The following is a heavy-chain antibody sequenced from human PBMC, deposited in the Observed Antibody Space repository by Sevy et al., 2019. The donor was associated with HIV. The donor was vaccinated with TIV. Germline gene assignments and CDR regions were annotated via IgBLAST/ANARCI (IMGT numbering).Heavy chain of an antibody. CDR1: GFTFSSYD. J-gene: IGHJ6*03. CDR2: IGTAGDT. V-gene: IGHV3-13*01. Sequence: GGSLRLSCAASGFTFSSYDTHWVRQATGKGLEWVSAIGTAGDTYYPGSVKGRFTISRENAKNSLYLQMNSLRAGDTAVYYCARAQGSIAARFYYYYYMDVWGKGTTVTVSS. CDR3: ARAQGSIAARFYYYYYMDV. D-gene: IGHD6-6*01.